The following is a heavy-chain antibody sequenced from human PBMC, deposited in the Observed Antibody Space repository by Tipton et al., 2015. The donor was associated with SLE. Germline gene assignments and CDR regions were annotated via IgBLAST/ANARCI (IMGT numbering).Heavy chain of an antibody. CDR3: ARRPWGAYVFDP. J-gene: IGHJ5*02. CDR2: IYTTGST. V-gene: IGHV4-61*09. Sequence: TLSLTCTVSVGPLTSGRYYWSWIQQPAGKGLEWIGHIYTTGSTNYSPSLKSRVTISFDTSETQFSLKLASVTIADTAVYYCARRPWGAYVFDPWGQGTLVTVSS. CDR1: VGPLTSGRYY. D-gene: IGHD2-21*01.